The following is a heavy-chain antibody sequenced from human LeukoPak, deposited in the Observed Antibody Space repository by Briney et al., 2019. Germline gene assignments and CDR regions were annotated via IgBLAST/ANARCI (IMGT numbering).Heavy chain of an antibody. V-gene: IGHV4-59*13. CDR1: GGSSSSDY. CDR3: ARGLSHPEV. J-gene: IGHJ4*02. Sequence: SETLSLTCTVSGGSSSSDYLNWIWQPPGKGLEWIGYIYNTYNTNYNPSLKSRVTISIDTSKNQITPKLTSVTAADTAVYYCARGLSHPEVWGQGTLVTVSS. D-gene: IGHD1-14*01. CDR2: IYNTYNT.